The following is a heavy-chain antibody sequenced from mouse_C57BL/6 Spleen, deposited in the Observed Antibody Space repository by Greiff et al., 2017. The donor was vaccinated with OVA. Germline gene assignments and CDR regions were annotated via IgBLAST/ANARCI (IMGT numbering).Heavy chain of an antibody. Sequence: VKLMESGAELVKPGASVKISCKASGYAFSSYWMNWVKQRPGKGLEWIGQIYPGDGDPNYNGKFKGKATLTADKSSSTAYMQLSSLTSEDSAVYFCARELEPSFAYWGQGTLVTVSA. CDR2: IYPGDGDP. CDR3: ARELEPSFAY. CDR1: GYAFSSYW. V-gene: IGHV1-80*01. J-gene: IGHJ3*01. D-gene: IGHD4-1*01.